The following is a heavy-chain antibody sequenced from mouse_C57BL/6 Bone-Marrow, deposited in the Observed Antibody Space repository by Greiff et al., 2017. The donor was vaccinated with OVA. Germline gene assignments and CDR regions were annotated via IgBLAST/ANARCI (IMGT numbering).Heavy chain of an antibody. J-gene: IGHJ3*01. Sequence: VQLQQSGAELARPGASVKLSCKASGYTFTSYGISWVKQRTGQALEWIGEIYPRSGNTYYNEKFKGKATLTADKSSSTAYMELRSLTSEDSAVYFCAKTAQATPAWFAYWGQGTLVTVSA. D-gene: IGHD3-2*02. CDR2: IYPRSGNT. V-gene: IGHV1-81*01. CDR3: AKTAQATPAWFAY. CDR1: GYTFTSYG.